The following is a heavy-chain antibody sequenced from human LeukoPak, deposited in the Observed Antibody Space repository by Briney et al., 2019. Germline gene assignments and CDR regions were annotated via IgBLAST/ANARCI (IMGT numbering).Heavy chain of an antibody. CDR2: IKQDGSEK. V-gene: IGHV3-7*01. J-gene: IGHJ4*02. CDR3: AREETLAAAGNYYFDY. CDR1: GFTFSRYS. Sequence: GGSLRLSCAASGFTFSRYSMNWVRQAPGKGLEWVANIKQDGSEKYYVDSVKGRFTISRDNAKNSLYLQMNSLRAEDTAVYYCAREETLAAAGNYYFDYWGQGTLVTVSS. D-gene: IGHD6-13*01.